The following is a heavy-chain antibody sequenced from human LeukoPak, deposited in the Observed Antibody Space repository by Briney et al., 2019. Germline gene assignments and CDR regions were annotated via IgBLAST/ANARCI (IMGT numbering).Heavy chain of an antibody. CDR1: GFTFSSHA. V-gene: IGHV3-30*04. J-gene: IGHJ4*02. CDR3: AREDSGWQFDY. CDR2: ISFDGRTK. Sequence: PGGSLRLSCAGSGFTFSSHAMNWVRRAPDKGLEWVTIISFDGRTKHYAESVKGRFTVSSDNSKSTVHLEMNSLRPEDTAVYYCAREDSGWQFDYWGQGTLVTVSS. D-gene: IGHD6-19*01.